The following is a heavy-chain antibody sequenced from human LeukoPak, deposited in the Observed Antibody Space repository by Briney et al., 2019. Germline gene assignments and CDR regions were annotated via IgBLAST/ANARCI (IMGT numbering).Heavy chain of an antibody. V-gene: IGHV4-4*02. CDR2: IYHSGST. CDR3: ASGVDFDFWSAYLGY. D-gene: IGHD3-3*01. Sequence: SETLSLTCAVSGGSISSSNWWSWVRQPPGKGLEWIGEIYHSGSTNYNPSLKSRVTISVDKSKNQFSLKLSSVTAADTAVYYCASGVDFDFWSAYLGYWGQGTLVTVSS. CDR1: GGSISSSNW. J-gene: IGHJ4*02.